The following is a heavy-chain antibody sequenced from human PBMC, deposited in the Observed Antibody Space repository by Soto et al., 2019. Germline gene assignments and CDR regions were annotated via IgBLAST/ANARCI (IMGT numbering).Heavy chain of an antibody. CDR2: ISSSSSTI. CDR1: GFTFSSYS. J-gene: IGHJ3*02. Sequence: GGSLRLSCAASGFTFSSYSMNWVRQAPGKGLEWVSYISSSSSTIYYADSVKGRFTISRDNAKNSLYLQMNSLRAEDTAVYYCAREGKGGIVGANDAFDIWGQGTMVTVSS. V-gene: IGHV3-48*04. D-gene: IGHD1-26*01. CDR3: AREGKGGIVGANDAFDI.